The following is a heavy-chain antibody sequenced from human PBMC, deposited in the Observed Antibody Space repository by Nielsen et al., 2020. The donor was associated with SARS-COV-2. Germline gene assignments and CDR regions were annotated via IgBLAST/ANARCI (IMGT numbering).Heavy chain of an antibody. CDR3: ARAEVVGYDPLDY. Sequence: GESLKISCAASGFTFSNYDMHWVRQGTGRGLEWVSVIGTAGDTYYAGSVKGRFTISRENAKNFLYLQMNSLRAGDTVVYYCARAEVVGYDPLDYWGKVTLVIVSS. CDR2: IGTAGDT. CDR1: GFTFSNYD. J-gene: IGHJ4*02. V-gene: IGHV3-13*04. D-gene: IGHD5-12*01.